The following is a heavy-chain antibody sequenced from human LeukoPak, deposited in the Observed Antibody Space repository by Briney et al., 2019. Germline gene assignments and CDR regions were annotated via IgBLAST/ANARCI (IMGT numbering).Heavy chain of an antibody. Sequence: SETLSLTCTVSGGSISSYYWSWIRQPAGKGLEWIGRIYTSGSTNYNPSLKTRVTMSVDTSKNQFSLKLSSVTAADTAVYYCARAKNRYYDDAFDIWGQGTMVTVSS. CDR2: IYTSGST. J-gene: IGHJ3*02. D-gene: IGHD3-16*01. CDR3: ARAKNRYYDDAFDI. V-gene: IGHV4-4*07. CDR1: GGSISSYY.